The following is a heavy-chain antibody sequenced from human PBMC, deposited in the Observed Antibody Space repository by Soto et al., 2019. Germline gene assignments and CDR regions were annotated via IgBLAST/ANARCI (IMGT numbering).Heavy chain of an antibody. CDR1: GFPFSDYY. Sequence: GGSLRLSCPTSGFPFSDYYMSWIRQAPGKGLEWLSHISPKSTYRNYADSVKGRFTISRDNTKSSLFLQMNSLGVEDTAVYYCVRGGGGGLFEHWGQGVLVTVSS. D-gene: IGHD2-21*01. CDR3: VRGGGGGLFEH. J-gene: IGHJ4*02. CDR2: ISPKSTYR. V-gene: IGHV3-11*06.